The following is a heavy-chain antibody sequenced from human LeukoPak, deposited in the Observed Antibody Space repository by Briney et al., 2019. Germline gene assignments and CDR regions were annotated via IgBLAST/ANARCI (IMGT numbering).Heavy chain of an antibody. D-gene: IGHD6-19*01. CDR1: GFTFSSYA. CDR2: ISYDGSNK. J-gene: IGHJ4*02. CDR3: ARERIAVAGGFDY. V-gene: IGHV3-30*04. Sequence: PGRSLRLSCAASGFTFSSYAMHWVRQAPGKGLEWVAVISYDGSNKYYADSVKGRFTISRDNSKNTLYLQMNSLRAEGTAVYYCARERIAVAGGFDYWGQGTLVTVSS.